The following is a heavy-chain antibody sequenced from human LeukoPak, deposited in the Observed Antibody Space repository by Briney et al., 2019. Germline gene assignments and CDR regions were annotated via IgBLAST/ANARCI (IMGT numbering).Heavy chain of an antibody. V-gene: IGHV1-2*02. CDR2: INPSSGGT. CDR3: WYYYDSSNAVVNAFDI. CDR1: GYTFTGYY. J-gene: IGHJ3*02. Sequence: ASVKVSCKASGYTFTGYYIHWVRQAPGQGLEWMGWINPSSGGTNYAQQFLGRVTMTRDTSISTAYMELSRLRSDDTAVYYCWYYYDSSNAVVNAFDIWGQGTMVTVSS. D-gene: IGHD3-22*01.